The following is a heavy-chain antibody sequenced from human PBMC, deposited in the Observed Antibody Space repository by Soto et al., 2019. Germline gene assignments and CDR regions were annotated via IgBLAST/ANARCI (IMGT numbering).Heavy chain of an antibody. CDR2: ISWNSGSI. Sequence: EVQLVESGGGLVQPGRSLRLSCAASGFTFDDYAMHWVRQAPGKGLEWVSGISWNSGSIGYADSVKGRFTISRDNAKNSLYLRMNSLRAEDTALYYCAKTITIFGVVITDAFDIWGQGTMVTVSS. J-gene: IGHJ3*02. D-gene: IGHD3-3*01. CDR1: GFTFDDYA. V-gene: IGHV3-9*01. CDR3: AKTITIFGVVITDAFDI.